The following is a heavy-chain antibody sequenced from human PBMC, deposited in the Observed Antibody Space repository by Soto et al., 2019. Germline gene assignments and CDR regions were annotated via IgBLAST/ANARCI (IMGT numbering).Heavy chain of an antibody. CDR2: IYYSGST. J-gene: IGHJ3*02. CDR3: ARRGGVATTAFDI. D-gene: IGHD5-12*01. V-gene: IGHV4-39*01. Sequence: SETLSLTCTVSGGSISSSSFYWGWIRQPPGKGLEWIGNIYYSGSTYYNPSLKSRVTISVDTSKNQFSLKLSSVTAADTAVYYCARRGGVATTAFDIWGQGTMVTVSS. CDR1: GGSISSSSFY.